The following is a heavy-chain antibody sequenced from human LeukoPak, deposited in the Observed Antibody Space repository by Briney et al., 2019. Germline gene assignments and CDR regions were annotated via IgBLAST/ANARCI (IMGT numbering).Heavy chain of an antibody. CDR1: GFTFDDYA. J-gene: IGHJ6*02. V-gene: IGHV3-9*01. Sequence: GRSLRLSCAASGFTFDDYAMFWVRQAPGKGLEWVSGISWDSKNIGYAASVKGRFTISRDNAKNSLHLQLSSLRAVDTAFYYCARGNRDSSGFYYYYGMDVWGQGTTVTVSS. D-gene: IGHD6-19*01. CDR2: ISWDSKNI. CDR3: ARGNRDSSGFYYYYGMDV.